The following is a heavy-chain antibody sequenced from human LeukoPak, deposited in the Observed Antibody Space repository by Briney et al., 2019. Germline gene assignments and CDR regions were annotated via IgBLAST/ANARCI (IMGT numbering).Heavy chain of an antibody. CDR1: GYTFTGYY. CDR2: INPNSGGT. D-gene: IGHD5-12*01. J-gene: IGHJ6*03. CDR3: ARDSGYGDYNYMDV. Sequence: ASVKVSCKASGYTFTGYYMHWVRQAPGQGLEWMGWINPNSGGTNYAQKFQGRVTMTRDTSISTAYMELSRLRSDDTAVYYCARDSGYGDYNYMDVWGKGTTVTVSS. V-gene: IGHV1-2*02.